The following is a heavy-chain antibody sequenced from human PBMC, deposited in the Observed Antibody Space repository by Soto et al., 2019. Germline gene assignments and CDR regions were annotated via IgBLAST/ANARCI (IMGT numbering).Heavy chain of an antibody. CDR1: GFTFSDYY. Sequence: QVQLVESGGGLVKPGGSLRLSCAASGFTFSDYYMSWIRQAPGEGLEWVSYISSSGSTIYYADSVKGRFTISRDNANNSLYLQMNSLRAEDTAVYYCARETVDTPTVTYHYYYGMDVWGQGTTVTVSS. D-gene: IGHD5-18*01. CDR3: ARETVDTPTVTYHYYYGMDV. V-gene: IGHV3-11*01. J-gene: IGHJ6*02. CDR2: ISSSGSTI.